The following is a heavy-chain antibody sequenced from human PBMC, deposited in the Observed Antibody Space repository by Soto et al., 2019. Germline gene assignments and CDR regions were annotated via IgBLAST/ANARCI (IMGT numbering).Heavy chain of an antibody. D-gene: IGHD3-22*01. J-gene: IGHJ6*03. CDR3: ARHDTAYYYYYMDV. CDR2: IYYSGST. CDR1: GGSISSGDYY. V-gene: IGHV4-30-4*01. Sequence: SETLSLTCTVSGGSISSGDYYWSWIRQPPGKGLEWIGYIYYSGSTYYNPSLKSRVTISVDTSKNQFSLKLSSVTAADTAVYYCARHDTAYYYYYMDVWGKGTTVTVSS.